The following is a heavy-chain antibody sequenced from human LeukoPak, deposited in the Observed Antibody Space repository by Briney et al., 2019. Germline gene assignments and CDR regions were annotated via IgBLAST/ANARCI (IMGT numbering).Heavy chain of an antibody. V-gene: IGHV3-30*02. D-gene: IGHD3-3*01. J-gene: IGHJ4*02. CDR1: GFTFRSDG. CDR2: IRYGGSNK. CDR3: AKNRYDFWSGYSTSSFDY. Sequence: PGRSLRLSCAAAGFTFRSDGMHWVRQAPGKGLEWVAFIRYGGSNKYYADSVKGRFTISRDNSKNTLYLQMNSLRAEDTAVYYCAKNRYDFWSGYSTSSFDYWGQGTLVTVSS.